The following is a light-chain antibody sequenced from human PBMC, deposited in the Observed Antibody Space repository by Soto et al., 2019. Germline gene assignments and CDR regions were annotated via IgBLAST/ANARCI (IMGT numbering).Light chain of an antibody. CDR2: GAS. V-gene: IGKV3-15*01. CDR3: HQYNSRPT. J-gene: IGKJ1*01. CDR1: QSVSSN. Sequence: EILMTQSPDMLSVSPGERATLSCRASQSVSSNLAWYKQKPGQSPRLLIYGASTRATGIPVSFSGSGSGTEFTLTISRLQSEDFAVYYCHQYNSRPTFGHGTQVDIK.